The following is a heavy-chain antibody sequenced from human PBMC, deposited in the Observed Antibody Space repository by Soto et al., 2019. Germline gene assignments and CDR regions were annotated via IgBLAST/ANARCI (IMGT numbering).Heavy chain of an antibody. CDR3: VKEGVRRMMDFDA. Sequence: GGSLRLSCAASGFTFSSYGMHWVRQAPGKGLEWVAVISYDGSNKYYADSVKGRFTISRDNSKNTLYLQMNSLRAEDTAVYYCVKEGVRRMMDFDAWGQGA. CDR1: GFTFSSYG. V-gene: IGHV3-30*18. J-gene: IGHJ4*02. CDR2: ISYDGSNK. D-gene: IGHD3-10*01.